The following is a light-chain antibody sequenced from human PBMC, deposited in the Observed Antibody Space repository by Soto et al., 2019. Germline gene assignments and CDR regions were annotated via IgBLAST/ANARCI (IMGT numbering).Light chain of an antibody. J-gene: IGKJ4*01. Sequence: EIVWTQSPGTLSLSPGERATLSCRASQSVSSSYLAWYQQKPGQAPRLLIYGASSRATAIPDRFSGSGSGTDFTLTISRLEPEDCAVYYCQQYGSSPRTFGGGTKVEIK. V-gene: IGKV3-20*01. CDR2: GAS. CDR1: QSVSSSY. CDR3: QQYGSSPRT.